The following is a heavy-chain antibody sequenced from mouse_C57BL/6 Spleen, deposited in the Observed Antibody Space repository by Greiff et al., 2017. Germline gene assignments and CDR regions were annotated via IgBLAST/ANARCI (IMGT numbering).Heavy chain of an antibody. CDR3: TTPIYYGY. CDR2: IDPENGDT. J-gene: IGHJ2*01. Sequence: VQLQQSGAELVRPGASVKLSCTASGFNIKDDYMHWVKQRPEQGLEWIGWIDPENGDTEYASKFQGKATITADTSSNTAYLQLSSLTSEDTAVYYCTTPIYYGYWGQGTTLTVSS. CDR1: GFNIKDDY. V-gene: IGHV14-4*01.